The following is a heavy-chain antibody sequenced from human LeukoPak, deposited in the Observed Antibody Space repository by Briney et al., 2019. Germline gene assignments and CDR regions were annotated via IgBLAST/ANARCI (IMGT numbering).Heavy chain of an antibody. CDR2: IYYSGST. Sequence: SETLSLTCTVSGGSISSYYWSWIRQPPGKGLEWIGYIYYSGSTNYNPSLKSRVTISVDTSKNQFSLKLSSVTAADTAVYYCARGGYYGLGSYYNLDYWGQGTLVTVSS. CDR1: GGSISSYY. V-gene: IGHV4-59*01. J-gene: IGHJ4*02. D-gene: IGHD3-10*01. CDR3: ARGGYYGLGSYYNLDY.